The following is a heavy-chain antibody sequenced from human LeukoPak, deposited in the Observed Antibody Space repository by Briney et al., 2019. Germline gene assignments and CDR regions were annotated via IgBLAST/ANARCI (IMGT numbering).Heavy chain of an antibody. V-gene: IGHV4-30-4*01. CDR3: AREGGSGNYKRPVDS. J-gene: IGHJ4*02. CDR1: GGSISTGDYY. D-gene: IGHD3-10*01. Sequence: SQTLSLTCTVSGGSISTGDYYWSWIRQPPGKRLEWVGYIYHSGSTYYNPSLKSRLSISLDTSKNQFSLKLSSVTAADTAVYYCAREGGSGNYKRPVDSWGQGTLVIVS. CDR2: IYHSGST.